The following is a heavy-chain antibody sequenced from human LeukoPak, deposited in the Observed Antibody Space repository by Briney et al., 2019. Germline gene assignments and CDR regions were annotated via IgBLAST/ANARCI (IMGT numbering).Heavy chain of an antibody. J-gene: IGHJ4*02. V-gene: IGHV3-23*01. CDR1: GFTFSSYA. D-gene: IGHD1-1*01. CDR2: ISGRGGIT. CDR3: ASFPRPDLESIILDY. Sequence: GGSLRLSCAASGFTFSSYAMTWVRQVPGKGLEWVSGISGRGGITSYADSVKGRFTISRDNSKNILYLQLNSLRAEDTAVYYCASFPRPDLESIILDYWGQGTLVTVSA.